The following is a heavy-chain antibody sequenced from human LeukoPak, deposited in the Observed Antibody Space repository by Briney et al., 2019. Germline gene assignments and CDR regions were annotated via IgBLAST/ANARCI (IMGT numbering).Heavy chain of an antibody. CDR3: AADSRLLEPYDAFDL. Sequence: GTSVKVSCKASGFTFTRSAVQWVRQARGQRLEWIGWIVVGSGNTNYAQKFQERVTITRDMSTSTAYMELSSLRSEDTAVYYCAADSRLLEPYDAFDLWGQGTMVTVSS. CDR1: GFTFTRSA. D-gene: IGHD6-25*01. V-gene: IGHV1-58*01. CDR2: IVVGSGNT. J-gene: IGHJ3*01.